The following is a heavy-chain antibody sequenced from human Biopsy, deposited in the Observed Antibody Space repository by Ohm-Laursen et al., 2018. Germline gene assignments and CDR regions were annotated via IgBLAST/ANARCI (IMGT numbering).Heavy chain of an antibody. V-gene: IGHV3-23*01. Sequence: SLRLSCTAPGFTYTNYAMSWVRQAPGKGLEWVSAITTSGETTYYTDPVKGRFTISRDNSKNTLYLQMTSLGADDTAIYYCPKFTGYTFPWDAFDMWGQGTMVTVSS. D-gene: IGHD1-1*01. CDR2: ITTSGETT. CDR1: GFTYTNYA. CDR3: PKFTGYTFPWDAFDM. J-gene: IGHJ3*02.